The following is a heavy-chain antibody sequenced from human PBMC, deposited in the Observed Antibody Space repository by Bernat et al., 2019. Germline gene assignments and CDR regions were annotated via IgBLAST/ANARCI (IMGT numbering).Heavy chain of an antibody. J-gene: IGHJ3*02. CDR2: ISGSGCST. CDR1: GFTFSSYA. Sequence: EVQLLESGGGLVQPGGSLRLSCAASGFTFSSYAMSWVRQAPGKGLEWVSAISGSGCSTYYADSVKGRFTISRDNSKNTLYLQMNSLRAEDTAVYYCAKDRMGCSSTSCYMTDAFDIWGQGTMVTVSS. V-gene: IGHV3-23*01. D-gene: IGHD2-2*02. CDR3: AKDRMGCSSTSCYMTDAFDI.